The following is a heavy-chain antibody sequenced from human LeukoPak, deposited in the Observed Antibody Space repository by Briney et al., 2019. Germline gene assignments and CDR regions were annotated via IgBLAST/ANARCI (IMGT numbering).Heavy chain of an antibody. Sequence: SETLSLTCTVSSGSVNSRSYYWGWIRQPPGKGLEWIGSIFHSVNTYYNPSLKSRITISVDMSKNQFSLSLTSVTAADTAAYYCARSPALYNSGFDYWGQEPWSPSPQ. CDR1: SGSVNSRSYY. CDR3: ARSPALYNSGFDY. J-gene: IGHJ4*01. V-gene: IGHV4-39*01. D-gene: IGHD1-1*01. CDR2: IFHSVNT.